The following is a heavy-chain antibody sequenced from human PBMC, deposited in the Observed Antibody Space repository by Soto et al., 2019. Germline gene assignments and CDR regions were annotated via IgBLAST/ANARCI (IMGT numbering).Heavy chain of an antibody. J-gene: IGHJ4*02. CDR2: IGSRGDST. Sequence: EVQLLESGGGLVQPGGSLRLSCAASGFTFSSFAMSWVRQAPGKGLEWVSAIGSRGDSTYYADSVKGRFTISRDNSKNTLYLQMNSLRAEDTAVYYCAKVLIHGYNSGRPFDSWGQGTLVTVSS. CDR3: AKVLIHGYNSGRPFDS. V-gene: IGHV3-23*01. CDR1: GFTFSSFA. D-gene: IGHD6-19*01.